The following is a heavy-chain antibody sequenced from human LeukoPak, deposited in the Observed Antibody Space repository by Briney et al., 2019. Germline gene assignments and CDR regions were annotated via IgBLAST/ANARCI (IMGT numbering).Heavy chain of an antibody. Sequence: GGSLRLSCASSGFTFSSYAMHWVGQAPGKGLEWVAVISYDGSNKYYADSVKGRFTISRDNSKNTLYLQMNSLRAEDTAVYYCASHSSGWYGSDYWGQGTLVTVSS. CDR2: ISYDGSNK. CDR1: GFTFSSYA. J-gene: IGHJ4*02. V-gene: IGHV3-30*04. D-gene: IGHD6-19*01. CDR3: ASHSSGWYGSDY.